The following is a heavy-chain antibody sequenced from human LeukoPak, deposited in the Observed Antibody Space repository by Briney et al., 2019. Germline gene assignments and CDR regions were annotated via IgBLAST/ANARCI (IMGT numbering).Heavy chain of an antibody. CDR3: ARDRISINALDM. Sequence: SETLSLTCTVSGASISGHYLTWIRQPPGKGLEWIGYISHIGSTNYNPSLKSRVTISVDTSKNQFSLKLTSVTAADTAFYYCARDRISINALDMWGQGTMVTVSP. D-gene: IGHD1-14*01. J-gene: IGHJ3*02. V-gene: IGHV4-59*11. CDR1: GASISGHY. CDR2: ISHIGST.